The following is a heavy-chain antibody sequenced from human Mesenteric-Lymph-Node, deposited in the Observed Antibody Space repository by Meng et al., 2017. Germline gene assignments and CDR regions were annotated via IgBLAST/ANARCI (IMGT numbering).Heavy chain of an antibody. D-gene: IGHD3-10*01. Sequence: GESLKISCAASGFTFSSYAMHWVRQAPGKGLEWVAVISYDGSNKYYADSVKGRFTISRDNSKNTLYLQMNSLRAEDTAVYYCARDARITMVREVIKFGAAFDYWGQGTLVTVSS. CDR3: ARDARITMVREVIKFGAAFDY. V-gene: IGHV3-30*04. J-gene: IGHJ4*02. CDR2: ISYDGSNK. CDR1: GFTFSSYA.